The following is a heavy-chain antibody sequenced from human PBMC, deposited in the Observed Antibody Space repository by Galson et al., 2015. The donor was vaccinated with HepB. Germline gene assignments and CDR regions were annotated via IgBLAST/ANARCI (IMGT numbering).Heavy chain of an antibody. CDR2: IIPIFGIA. CDR1: GGTFSSYA. J-gene: IGHJ6*02. Sequence: SVKVSCKASGGTFSSYAISWVRQAPGQGLEWMGGIIPIFGIANYAQKFQGRVTITADESTSTAYMELSSLRSEDTAVYYCAAEGYCSSTSCSLTYYYYGMDVWGQGTTVTVSS. D-gene: IGHD2-2*01. V-gene: IGHV1-69*13. CDR3: AAEGYCSSTSCSLTYYYYGMDV.